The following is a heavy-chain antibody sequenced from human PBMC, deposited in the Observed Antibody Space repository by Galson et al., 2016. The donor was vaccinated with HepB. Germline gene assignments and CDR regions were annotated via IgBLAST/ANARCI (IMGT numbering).Heavy chain of an antibody. J-gene: IGHJ3*01. CDR3: ARLTSTGTFDAFDV. CDR2: IYYSRTT. Sequence: TLSLTCDVSGGSISSGGYYWSWIRQLPGNGLEWIGYIYYSRTTYYKPSLRSRLSISADTSKNQFSLELSSVTAADTAVYFCARLTSTGTFDAFDVWGQGTMVTVSS. V-gene: IGHV4-31*11. D-gene: IGHD1-1*01. CDR1: GGSISSGGYY.